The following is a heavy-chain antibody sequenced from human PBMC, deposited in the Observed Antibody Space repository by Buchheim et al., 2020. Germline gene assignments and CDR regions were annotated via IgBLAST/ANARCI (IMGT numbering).Heavy chain of an antibody. CDR3: ARSDSSGYYVDY. CDR1: GGSISSGGYS. D-gene: IGHD3-22*01. CDR2: IYHSGST. V-gene: IGHV4-30-2*01. J-gene: IGHJ4*02. Sequence: QVQLQQWGAGLLKPSETLSLTCAVSGGSISSGGYSWSWIRQPPGKGLEWIGYIYHSGSTYYNPSLKSRVTISVDRSKNQFSLKLSSVTAADTAVYYCARSDSSGYYVDYWGQGTL.